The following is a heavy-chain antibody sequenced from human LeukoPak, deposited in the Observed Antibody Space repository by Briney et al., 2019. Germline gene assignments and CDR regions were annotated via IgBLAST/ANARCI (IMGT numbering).Heavy chain of an antibody. CDR1: GGSINSYY. V-gene: IGHV4-4*07. CDR3: ARVSHYYESSGYRAFDI. D-gene: IGHD3-22*01. Sequence: KPSETLSLTCTVSGGSINSYYWSWIRQPAGKGLEWIERIYTSGSTNYNPSLKSRVTMSVDTSKNQFSLKLSSVTAADTAMYYCARVSHYYESSGYRAFDIWGQGTMVTVSS. CDR2: IYTSGST. J-gene: IGHJ3*02.